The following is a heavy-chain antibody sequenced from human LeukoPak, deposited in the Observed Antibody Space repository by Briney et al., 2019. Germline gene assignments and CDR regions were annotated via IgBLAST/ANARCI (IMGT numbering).Heavy chain of an antibody. J-gene: IGHJ6*02. CDR1: GFTVTGNY. Sequence: GGSLRLSSAASGFTVTGNYMNWVRQAPGKGLEWVSVIYTGGYTYYADSVKGRFTISRHISENTVYLQMTSPRADDTAVYFCARESSIFGYYYGMDVWGQGTTVTVFS. CDR2: IYTGGYT. D-gene: IGHD3-3*01. V-gene: IGHV3-53*04. CDR3: ARESSIFGYYYGMDV.